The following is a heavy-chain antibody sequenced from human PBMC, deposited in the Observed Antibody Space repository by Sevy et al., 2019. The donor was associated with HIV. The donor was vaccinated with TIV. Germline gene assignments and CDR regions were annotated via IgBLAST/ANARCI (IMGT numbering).Heavy chain of an antibody. J-gene: IGHJ3*02. Sequence: GGSLRLSCEASGFTFSSYSMNWVRQAPGKGLEWVSSISGLSNYIYYADSVQGRFTISRDNAKNSLYLQMNSLTDEDTAVYYCARDETWDAFDIWGQGTMVTVSS. CDR1: GFTFSSYS. V-gene: IGHV3-21*01. CDR3: ARDETWDAFDI. CDR2: ISGLSNYI.